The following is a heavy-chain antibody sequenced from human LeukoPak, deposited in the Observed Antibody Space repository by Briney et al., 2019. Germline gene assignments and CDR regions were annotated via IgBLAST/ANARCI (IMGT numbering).Heavy chain of an antibody. CDR3: AKDNVIAVAGHFDY. D-gene: IGHD6-19*01. CDR2: ISGSGGST. V-gene: IGHV3-23*01. J-gene: IGHJ4*02. CDR1: GFTFSSYA. Sequence: LPGGSLRLSCAASGFTFSSYAMSWVRQAPGKGLEWVSAISGSGGSTYYADSVKGRFTISRDNSKNTLYLQMNSLRAEDTAVYYCAKDNVIAVAGHFDYWGQGTLVTVSS.